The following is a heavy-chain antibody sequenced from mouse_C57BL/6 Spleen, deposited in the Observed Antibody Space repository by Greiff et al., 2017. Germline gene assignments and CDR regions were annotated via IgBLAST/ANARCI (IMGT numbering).Heavy chain of an antibody. CDR3: ARYDYGNYDFDY. D-gene: IGHD2-1*01. Sequence: EVMLVESGGGLVQPGGSLSLSCAASGFTFTDYYMSWVRQPPGKALEWLGFIRIKANGYTTEYSASVKGRFTISRDNSQSILYLQMNALRAEDSATYYCARYDYGNYDFDYWGQGTTLTVSS. J-gene: IGHJ2*01. CDR2: IRIKANGYTT. CDR1: GFTFTDYY. V-gene: IGHV7-3*01.